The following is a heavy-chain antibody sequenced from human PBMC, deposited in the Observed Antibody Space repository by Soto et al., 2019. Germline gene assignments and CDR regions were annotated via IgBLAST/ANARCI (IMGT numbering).Heavy chain of an antibody. CDR3: ARQYCTNGVCYFDY. CDR1: GGSISSSSYY. V-gene: IGHV4-39*01. Sequence: SETLSLTCTVSGGSISSSSYYWGWIRQPPGKGLEWIGSIYYSGSSYYNPSLKSRVTISVDTSKNQFSLKLSSVTAADTAVYYCARQYCTNGVCYFDYWGQGTLVTVSS. CDR2: IYYSGSS. J-gene: IGHJ4*02. D-gene: IGHD2-8*01.